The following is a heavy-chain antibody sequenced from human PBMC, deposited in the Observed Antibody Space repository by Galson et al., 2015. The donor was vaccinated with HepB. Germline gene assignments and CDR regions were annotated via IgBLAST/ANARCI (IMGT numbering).Heavy chain of an antibody. Sequence: SLRLSCAASGFTFSSYWMSWVRQAPGKGLEWVANINQYGSEKYYVDSMKGRFTISRDNARNSLYLQMNSLRVEDTAVYYCARGGGDFWSGYWNYYMDVWGKGTTVTVSS. V-gene: IGHV3-7*03. CDR3: ARGGGDFWSGYWNYYMDV. J-gene: IGHJ6*03. D-gene: IGHD3-3*01. CDR2: INQYGSEK. CDR1: GFTFSSYW.